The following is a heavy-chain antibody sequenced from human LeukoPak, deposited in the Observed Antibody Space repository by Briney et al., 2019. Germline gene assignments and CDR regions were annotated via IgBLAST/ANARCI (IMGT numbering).Heavy chain of an antibody. CDR3: ARQYGSGSPYDSDY. D-gene: IGHD3-10*01. Sequence: SVKVSCKASGGTFSSYAISWVRQAPGQGLEWMGGIIPIFGTANYAQKFQGRVTMTTDTSTSTAYTELRSLRSDDTAVYYCARQYGSGSPYDSDYWGQGTLVTVSS. J-gene: IGHJ4*02. CDR1: GGTFSSYA. CDR2: IIPIFGTA. V-gene: IGHV1-69*05.